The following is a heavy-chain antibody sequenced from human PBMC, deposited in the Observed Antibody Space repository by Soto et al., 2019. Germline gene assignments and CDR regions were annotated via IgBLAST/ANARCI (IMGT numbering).Heavy chain of an antibody. V-gene: IGHV1-69*02. Sequence: QVQLVQSGAEVKKPGSSVKVSCKASGGTFSTYTIIWVRQAPGQGLEWMGRILPMLDITNSAQRFQGRVTITADKSTSTAYLELSSLRSEDTAVYYCTLGSWSAETFEIWGRGTIVTVSS. CDR2: ILPMLDIT. CDR3: TLGSWSAETFEI. D-gene: IGHD6-13*01. J-gene: IGHJ3*02. CDR1: GGTFSTYT.